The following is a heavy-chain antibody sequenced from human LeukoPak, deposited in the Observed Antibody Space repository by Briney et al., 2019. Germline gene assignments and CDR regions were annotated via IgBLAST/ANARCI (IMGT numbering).Heavy chain of an antibody. J-gene: IGHJ4*02. CDR2: IYCSGTT. Sequence: SETLSLTCTVSGGSIRSYYWSWIRQPPGKGLEWIGFIYCSGTTNYNPPLQSRVTISVDTSKNQFSLKLTSVTAADTAVYYCARVARPDTSGYYHFDYWGQGTLVTVSS. CDR3: ARVARPDTSGYYHFDY. V-gene: IGHV4-59*01. D-gene: IGHD3-22*01. CDR1: GGSIRSYY.